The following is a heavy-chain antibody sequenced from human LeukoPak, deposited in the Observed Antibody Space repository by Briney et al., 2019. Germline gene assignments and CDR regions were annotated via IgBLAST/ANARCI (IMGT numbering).Heavy chain of an antibody. J-gene: IGHJ4*02. CDR2: ISAYNGNT. Sequence: ASVKVSCKASGYTFTSYGISWVRQAPGQGLEWMGWISAYNGNTNCAQKLQARATMHTDTSTSTAYMELRSLRSDDTAVYYCARVGPAAPVDYWGQGTLVTVSS. V-gene: IGHV1-18*01. CDR3: ARVGPAAPVDY. CDR1: GYTFTSYG. D-gene: IGHD2-2*01.